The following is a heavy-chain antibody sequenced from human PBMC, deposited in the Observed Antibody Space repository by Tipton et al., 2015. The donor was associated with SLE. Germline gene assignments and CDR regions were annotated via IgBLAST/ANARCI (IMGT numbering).Heavy chain of an antibody. Sequence: TLSLTCTVSGDSLRTYYWSWIRQPPGKGLEWIGYISDSGNTDYKPSLESRVTISVETSKNQFSLKVTSVTAADTAVYYCARQNGYFIRGVSYGAAVAGLLDHWGQGTLVTVSS. J-gene: IGHJ4*02. D-gene: IGHD4/OR15-4a*01. CDR1: GDSLRTYY. CDR2: ISDSGNT. CDR3: ARQNGYFIRGVSYGAAVAGLLDH. V-gene: IGHV4-59*08.